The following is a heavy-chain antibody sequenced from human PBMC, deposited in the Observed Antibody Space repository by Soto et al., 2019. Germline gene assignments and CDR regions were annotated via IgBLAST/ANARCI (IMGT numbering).Heavy chain of an antibody. CDR3: AKAAGDCSSTSCYSNWFDP. V-gene: IGHV3-9*01. D-gene: IGHD2-2*01. J-gene: IGHJ5*02. Sequence: EVQLVESGGGLVQPGRSLRLSCAASGFTFDDYAMHWVRQAPGKGLEWVSGISWNSGSIGYADSVKGRFTISRDNAKNSRYLQMNSLRAEDTAVYYCAKAAGDCSSTSCYSNWFDPWGQGTLVTVSS. CDR1: GFTFDDYA. CDR2: ISWNSGSI.